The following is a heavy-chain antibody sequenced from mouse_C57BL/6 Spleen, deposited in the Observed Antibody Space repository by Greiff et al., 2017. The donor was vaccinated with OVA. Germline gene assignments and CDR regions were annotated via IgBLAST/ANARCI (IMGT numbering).Heavy chain of an antibody. CDR1: GYAFSSYW. Sequence: VQLQQSGAELVKPGASVKISCKASGYAFSSYWMNWVKQRPGKGLEWIGQIYPGDGDTNYNGKFKGKATLTADKSSSTADKQLRSLTTEDSAVYFCAISESYPYFDYWGQGTTLTVSS. D-gene: IGHD2-10*01. J-gene: IGHJ2*01. CDR3: AISESYPYFDY. V-gene: IGHV1-80*01. CDR2: IYPGDGDT.